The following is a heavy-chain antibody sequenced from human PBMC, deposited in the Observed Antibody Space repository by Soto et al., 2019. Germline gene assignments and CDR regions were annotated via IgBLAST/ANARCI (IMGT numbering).Heavy chain of an antibody. Sequence: QVQLVESGGGVVQPGRSLRLSCAASGFTFSSYGMHWVRQAPGKGLEWVAVISYDGSNKYYADSVKGRFTISRDNSKNTLYLQMNSLRAEDTDVYYCTTDHQWLVPDYWGQGTLVTVFS. D-gene: IGHD6-19*01. CDR1: GFTFSSYG. V-gene: IGHV3-30*03. CDR2: ISYDGSNK. J-gene: IGHJ4*02. CDR3: TTDHQWLVPDY.